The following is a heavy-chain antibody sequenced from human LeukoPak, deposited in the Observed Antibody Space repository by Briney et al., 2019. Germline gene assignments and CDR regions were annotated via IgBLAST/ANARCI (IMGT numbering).Heavy chain of an antibody. Sequence: GGSLRLSCAASGFTFSTYGMSWVRQAPGKGLEWVSAISGSGGGTYFADSVKGRFTISRDNSKNTLYLQMNSLRAADTAVYYCARDSQWELSFDYWGQGTLVTVSS. V-gene: IGHV3-23*01. CDR1: GFTFSTYG. J-gene: IGHJ4*02. D-gene: IGHD1-26*01. CDR2: ISGSGGGT. CDR3: ARDSQWELSFDY.